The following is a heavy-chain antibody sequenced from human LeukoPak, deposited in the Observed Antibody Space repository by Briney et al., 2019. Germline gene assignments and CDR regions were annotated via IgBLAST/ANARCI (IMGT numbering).Heavy chain of an antibody. CDR3: ATRVSTSRSFDY. CDR1: GFIVSNNY. J-gene: IGHJ4*02. Sequence: GGSLRLSCAPSGFIVSNNYMTWVRQAPGKGLEWVSVIYSGGSTYYADSVKGRFTISRDNSKDTLYLQMNSLRAEDTAVYYCATRVSTSRSFDYWGQGTLVTVSS. CDR2: IYSGGST. V-gene: IGHV3-53*01.